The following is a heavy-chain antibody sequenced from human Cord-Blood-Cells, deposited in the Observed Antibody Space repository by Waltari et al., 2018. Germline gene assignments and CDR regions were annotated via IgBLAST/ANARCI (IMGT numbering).Heavy chain of an antibody. Sequence: EVQLVESGGGLVQPGGSLRLSCAASGFTFSSYWMPWVRQAPGKGLVWVSRINSDGSSTSYADSVKGRFTISRDNAKNTLYLKMNSLRAEDTAVYYCARDITMVRGDDAFDIWGQGTMVTVSS. J-gene: IGHJ3*02. CDR1: GFTFSSYW. V-gene: IGHV3-74*01. CDR3: ARDITMVRGDDAFDI. CDR2: INSDGSST. D-gene: IGHD3-10*01.